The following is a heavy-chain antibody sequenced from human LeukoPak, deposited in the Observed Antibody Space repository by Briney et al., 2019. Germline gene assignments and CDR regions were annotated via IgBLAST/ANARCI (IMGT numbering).Heavy chain of an antibody. CDR2: INPSGGST. J-gene: IGHJ4*02. CDR3: AREGNYYGSGSYYRLGGGYHY. D-gene: IGHD3-10*01. CDR1: GYTFTSYG. V-gene: IGHV1-46*01. Sequence: ASVKVSCKASGYTFTSYGISWVRQAPGQGLEWMGIINPSGGSTSYAQKFQGRVTMTRDTSTSTVYMELSSLRSEDTAVYYCAREGNYYGSGSYYRLGGGYHYWGQGTLVTVSS.